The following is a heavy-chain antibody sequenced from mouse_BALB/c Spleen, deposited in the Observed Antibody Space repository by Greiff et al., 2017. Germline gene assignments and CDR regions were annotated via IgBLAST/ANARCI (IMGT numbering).Heavy chain of an antibody. V-gene: IGHV5-4*02. CDR3: ARFYGYEGAMDY. J-gene: IGHJ4*01. D-gene: IGHD2-2*01. CDR2: ISDGGSYT. CDR1: GFTFSDYY. Sequence: EVQGVESGGGLVKPGGSLKLSCAASGFTFSDYYMYWVRQTPEKRLEWVATISDGGSYTYYPDSVKGRFTISRDNAKNNLYLQMSSLKSEDTAMYYCARFYGYEGAMDYWGQGTSVTVSS.